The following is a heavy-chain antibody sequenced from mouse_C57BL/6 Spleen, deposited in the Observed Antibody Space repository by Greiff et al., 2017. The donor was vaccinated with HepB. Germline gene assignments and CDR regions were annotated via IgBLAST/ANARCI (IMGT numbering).Heavy chain of an antibody. J-gene: IGHJ4*01. CDR1: GYAFSSYW. V-gene: IGHV1-80*01. CDR3: ARGGTTVVENYAMDY. Sequence: QVQLQQSGAELVKPGASVKISCKASGYAFSSYWMNWVKQRPGKGLEWIGQIYPGDGDTNYNGKFKGKATLTADKSSSTAYMQLSSLTSEDSAVYFCARGGTTVVENYAMDYWGQGTSVTVSS. CDR2: IYPGDGDT. D-gene: IGHD1-1*01.